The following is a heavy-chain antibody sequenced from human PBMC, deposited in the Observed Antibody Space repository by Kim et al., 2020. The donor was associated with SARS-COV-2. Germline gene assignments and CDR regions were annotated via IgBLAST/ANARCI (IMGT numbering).Heavy chain of an antibody. Sequence: ASVKVSCKASGYTFTNYFIHWVRQAPGQGLEWMGWINPNSGGTHYAQNFRGRVTVTRDTSITTAYMELSWLTSDDTALYYCARDRGPLRFCAGGSCYSDGDFDFWGQGTLVTVSS. CDR3: ARDRGPLRFCAGGSCYSDGDFDF. J-gene: IGHJ4*02. V-gene: IGHV1-2*02. D-gene: IGHD2-15*01. CDR1: GYTFTNYF. CDR2: INPNSGGT.